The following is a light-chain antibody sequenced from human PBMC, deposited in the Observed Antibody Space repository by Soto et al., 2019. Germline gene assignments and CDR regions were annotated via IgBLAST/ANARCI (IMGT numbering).Light chain of an antibody. CDR2: DTS. Sequence: EIFLTQSPGTLSLSPGEIATLSFRASQSVSSSSLSWYQQKPGQAPRLLIYDTSSRATDIPDRFSGSGSGTDFTLTISRLEPEDFTVYYCQHYGTSMWTFGQGTKVDIK. CDR1: QSVSSSS. V-gene: IGKV3-20*01. CDR3: QHYGTSMWT. J-gene: IGKJ1*01.